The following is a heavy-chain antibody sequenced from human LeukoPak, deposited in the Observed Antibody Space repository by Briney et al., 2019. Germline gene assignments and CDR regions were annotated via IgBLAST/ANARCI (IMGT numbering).Heavy chain of an antibody. Sequence: PSETLSLTCTVSGGSISNYYWGWIRQPPGKGLEWIGSIYYSGSTYYNPSLESRVTISVDTSKNQFSLKLSSVTAADTAVYYCARRILRLGELSPFDYWGQGTLVTVSS. CDR1: GGSISNYY. CDR2: IYYSGST. D-gene: IGHD3-16*02. J-gene: IGHJ4*02. CDR3: ARRILRLGELSPFDY. V-gene: IGHV4-39*01.